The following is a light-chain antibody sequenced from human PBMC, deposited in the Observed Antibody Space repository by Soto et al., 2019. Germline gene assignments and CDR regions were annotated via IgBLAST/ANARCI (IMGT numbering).Light chain of an antibody. CDR3: QQYGSSPPLT. CDR1: QSVSSTY. V-gene: IGKV3-20*01. J-gene: IGKJ4*01. Sequence: PGARATLSCRASQSVSSTYLVWYQQKPGQAPRLLIYGASSRATGIPDRFSGSGSGTDFTLTINRLEPEDFAVYYCQQYGSSPPLTFGGGTEVEIK. CDR2: GAS.